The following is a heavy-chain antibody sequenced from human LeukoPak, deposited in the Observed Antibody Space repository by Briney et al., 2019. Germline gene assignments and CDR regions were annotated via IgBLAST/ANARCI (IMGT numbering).Heavy chain of an antibody. CDR3: AADRLSLYYYYYYMDV. CDR1: GFSFSSYA. Sequence: GGSLRLSCAASGFSFSSYAMSWVRQAPGKGLEWVSVISGRGSSTDYADSVKGRFTISRDNSKNTLFLQMNSLRAEGTAVYYCAADRLSLYYYYYYMDVWGKGTTVTVSS. J-gene: IGHJ6*03. V-gene: IGHV3-23*01. CDR2: ISGRGSST. D-gene: IGHD3-16*01.